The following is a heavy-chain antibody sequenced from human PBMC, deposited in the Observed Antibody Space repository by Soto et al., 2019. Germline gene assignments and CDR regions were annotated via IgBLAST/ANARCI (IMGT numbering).Heavy chain of an antibody. CDR1: GFTFSRYS. CDR3: ARGGYYDSSGYYLVKVVYFDY. J-gene: IGHJ4*02. V-gene: IGHV3-48*02. Sequence: GGSLRLSCADSGFTFSRYSMNWVRQAPGKGLEWVSYISSSSSTIYYADSVKGRFTISRDNAKNSLYLQMNSLRDEDTAVYYCARGGYYDSSGYYLVKVVYFDYWGQGTLVTVSS. D-gene: IGHD3-22*01. CDR2: ISSSSSTI.